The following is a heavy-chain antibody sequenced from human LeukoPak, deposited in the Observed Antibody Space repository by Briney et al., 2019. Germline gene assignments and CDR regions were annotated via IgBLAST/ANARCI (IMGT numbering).Heavy chain of an antibody. CDR2: IIPIVGTA. Sequence: ASVKVSCKASGGTFSSYTISWVRQAPGQGLEWMGGIIPIVGTANYAQKFQGRVTITTDESTSTAYMELSSLRSEDTAVYYCARVLTGYSSGWYYFDYWGQGTLVTVSS. J-gene: IGHJ4*02. V-gene: IGHV1-69*16. CDR3: ARVLTGYSSGWYYFDY. D-gene: IGHD6-19*01. CDR1: GGTFSSYT.